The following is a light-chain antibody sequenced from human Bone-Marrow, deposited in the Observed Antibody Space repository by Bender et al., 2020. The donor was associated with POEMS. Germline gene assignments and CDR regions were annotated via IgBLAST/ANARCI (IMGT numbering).Light chain of an antibody. J-gene: IGLJ3*02. CDR2: GYN. CDR1: SSNTGSGYD. V-gene: IGLV1-50*01. CDR3: ETWDDSLNGRV. Sequence: QSVLTQPPSVSGAPGQRVTISCTGSSSNTGSGYDINWYQHLPGTAPKLLIYGYNNRPSGVPDRFSGSKSGTSVSLAISGLQSEDEADYYCETWDDSLNGRVFGGGTKLTVL.